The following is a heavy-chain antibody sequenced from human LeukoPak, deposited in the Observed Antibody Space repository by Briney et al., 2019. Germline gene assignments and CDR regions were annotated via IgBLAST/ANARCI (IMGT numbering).Heavy chain of an antibody. CDR2: MNANSGNP. CDR3: ARTRGYSYGYSDY. V-gene: IGHV1-8*01. D-gene: IGHD5-18*01. Sequence: ASVKVSCKASGYTFTSYDINWVRQATGQGLEWMGWMNANSGNPGYEQQFQDRITMTRNPSITTAYMELSSLRSEDTAVYYCARTRGYSYGYSDYWGQGTLVTVSS. J-gene: IGHJ4*02. CDR1: GYTFTSYD.